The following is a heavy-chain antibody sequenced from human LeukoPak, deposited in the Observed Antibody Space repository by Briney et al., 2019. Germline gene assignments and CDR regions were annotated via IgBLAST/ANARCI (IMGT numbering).Heavy chain of an antibody. Sequence: GGSLRLSCAASGFTFSSYAMHWVRQAPGKGLEWVAVISYDGSNKYYADSVRGRFTTSRDNSKNTLYLQMNSLRAEDTAVYYCARTTVTYGGYFDYWGQGTLVTVSS. CDR2: ISYDGSNK. V-gene: IGHV3-30*04. J-gene: IGHJ4*02. CDR3: ARTTVTYGGYFDY. D-gene: IGHD4-17*01. CDR1: GFTFSSYA.